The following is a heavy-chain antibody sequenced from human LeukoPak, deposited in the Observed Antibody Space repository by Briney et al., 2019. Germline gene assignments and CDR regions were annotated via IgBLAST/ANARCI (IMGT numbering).Heavy chain of an antibody. CDR3: ARALAGLDAFDI. J-gene: IGHJ3*02. CDR2: ISSSGSTI. D-gene: IGHD6-19*01. V-gene: IGHV3-48*03. CDR1: GFTFSSYE. Sequence: GGSLRLSCAASGFTFSSYEMNWVRQAPGKGLEWVSYISSSGSTIYYADSVKGRFTISRDNAKNSLYLQMNSLRAEDTAVYYCARALAGLDAFDIWGQGTMVTVSS.